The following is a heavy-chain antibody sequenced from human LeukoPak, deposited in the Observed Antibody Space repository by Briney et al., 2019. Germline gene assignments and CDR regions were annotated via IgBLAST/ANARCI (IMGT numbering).Heavy chain of an antibody. CDR1: GFTFSSYW. D-gene: IGHD6-13*01. CDR2: INSDGSST. Sequence: PGGSLRLSCAASGFTFSSYWMHWVRQAPGKGLVWVSRINSDGSSTRYADSVKGRFTISKDNAKNTMYLQMSSLRAEDTAVYYCARTRAAASFDYWGQGNLVTVSS. J-gene: IGHJ4*02. CDR3: ARTRAAASFDY. V-gene: IGHV3-74*01.